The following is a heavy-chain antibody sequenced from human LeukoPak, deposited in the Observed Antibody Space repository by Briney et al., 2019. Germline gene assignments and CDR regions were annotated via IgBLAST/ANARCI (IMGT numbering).Heavy chain of an antibody. CDR1: GFIFSDYE. CDR2: ISSSGSSI. D-gene: IGHD6-13*01. V-gene: IGHV3-48*03. J-gene: IGHJ4*02. Sequence: GGPLRLSCAASGFIFSDYEMNWVRQAPGKGREGVSYISSSGSSIYYADSVKGRFTISRDNAKNSLYLQMNSLRAEDTAVYYCARDGSYSSSWYFDYWGQGTLVTVSS. CDR3: ARDGSYSSSWYFDY.